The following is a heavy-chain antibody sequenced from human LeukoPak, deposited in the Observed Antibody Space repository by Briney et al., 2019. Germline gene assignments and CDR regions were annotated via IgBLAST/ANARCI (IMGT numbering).Heavy chain of an antibody. CDR1: GFTFSSYA. D-gene: IGHD6-13*01. J-gene: IGHJ4*02. CDR2: ISYDGSNK. CDR3: AREELVRMMDY. V-gene: IGHV3-30-3*01. Sequence: PGGSLRLSCAASGFTFSSYAMHWGRQAPGKGLEWVAVISYDGSNKYYADSVKGRFTISRDNSKNTLYLQMNSLRAEDTAVYYCAREELVRMMDYWGQGTLVTVSS.